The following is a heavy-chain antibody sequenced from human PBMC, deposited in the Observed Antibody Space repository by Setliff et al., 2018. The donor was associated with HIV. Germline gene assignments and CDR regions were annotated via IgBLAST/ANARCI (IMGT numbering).Heavy chain of an antibody. CDR3: AGRRNYDYLWGSYRPGFIY. J-gene: IGHJ4*02. D-gene: IGHD3-16*01. CDR2: INHSGST. V-gene: IGHV4-34*01. Sequence: LSLTCSVYGESFSDYYWSWIRQPPGKGLEWIGEINHSGSTNYNPSLKSRVTLSVDTSKNQFSLKVSSVTAADTAVYYCAGRRNYDYLWGSYRPGFIYWGQGTLVTVSS. CDR1: GESFSDYY.